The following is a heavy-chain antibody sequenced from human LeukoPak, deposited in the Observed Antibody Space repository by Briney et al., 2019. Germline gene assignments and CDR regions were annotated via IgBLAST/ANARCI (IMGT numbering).Heavy chain of an antibody. J-gene: IGHJ3*02. CDR1: GFTVSSNY. Sequence: GSLRLSCAASGFTVSSNYMSWVRQAPGKGLEWVSVIYSGGSTYYADSVKGRFTISRDNSKNTLYLQMNSLRAEDTAVYYCARDYTVVTPSGAFDIWGQGTMVTVSS. CDR3: ARDYTVVTPSGAFDI. V-gene: IGHV3-53*01. D-gene: IGHD4-23*01. CDR2: IYSGGST.